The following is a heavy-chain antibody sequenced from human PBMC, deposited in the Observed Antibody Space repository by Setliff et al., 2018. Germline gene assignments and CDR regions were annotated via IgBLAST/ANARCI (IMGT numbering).Heavy chain of an antibody. CDR1: GLTFSSYE. V-gene: IGHV3-48*03. D-gene: IGHD3-3*01. CDR2: ISGSGSSI. CDR3: ARLYRPESRYYFFDY. J-gene: IGHJ4*02. Sequence: PGGSLRLSCAASGLTFSSYEMNWVRQAPGKGLEWVSYISGSGSSIFYADSVKGRFTISRDNAKNSLYLQMNSLRAEDTAVYYCARLYRPESRYYFFDYWGQGTLVTVSS.